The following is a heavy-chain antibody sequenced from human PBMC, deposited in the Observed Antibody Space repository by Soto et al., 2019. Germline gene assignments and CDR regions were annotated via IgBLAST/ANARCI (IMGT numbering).Heavy chain of an antibody. CDR2: ISYDGSNK. J-gene: IGHJ4*02. V-gene: IGHV3-30*18. Sequence: QVQLVESGGGVVQPGRSLRLSCAASGFTFSSYGMHWVRQAPGKGLEWVAVISYDGSNKYYADSVKGRFTISRDNSKNPLYLQMNSLRAEDTAVYYCAKAPWASRWAEAPYFDYWGQGTLVTVSS. D-gene: IGHD1-26*01. CDR3: AKAPWASRWAEAPYFDY. CDR1: GFTFSSYG.